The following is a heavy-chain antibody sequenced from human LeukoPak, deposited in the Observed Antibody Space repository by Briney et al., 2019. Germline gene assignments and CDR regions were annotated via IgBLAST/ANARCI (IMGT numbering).Heavy chain of an antibody. D-gene: IGHD3-10*01. V-gene: IGHV4-59*01. Sequence: SETLSLTCTVSGGSISSYYWSWIRQPPGKGLEWIGYIYYSGSTNYNPSLKSRVTISVDTSKNQFSLKLSSVTAADTAVYYCARGLWFGESPNFDYWGQGTLVTVSS. CDR1: GGSISSYY. CDR2: IYYSGST. J-gene: IGHJ4*02. CDR3: ARGLWFGESPNFDY.